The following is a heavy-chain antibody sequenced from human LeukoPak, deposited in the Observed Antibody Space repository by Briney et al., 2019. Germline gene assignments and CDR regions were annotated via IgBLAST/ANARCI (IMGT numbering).Heavy chain of an antibody. V-gene: IGHV4-4*02. Sequence: PSGTLSLTCAVSGGPISSSNWWSWVRQPPGKGLEWIGEIYHSGSTNYNPSLKSRVTISVDKSKNQFSLKLSSVTAADTAVYYCARGRCSSTSCYLYYYYGLDVWGQGTTVTVSS. CDR3: ARGRCSSTSCYLYYYYGLDV. D-gene: IGHD2-2*01. CDR2: IYHSGST. J-gene: IGHJ6*02. CDR1: GGPISSSNW.